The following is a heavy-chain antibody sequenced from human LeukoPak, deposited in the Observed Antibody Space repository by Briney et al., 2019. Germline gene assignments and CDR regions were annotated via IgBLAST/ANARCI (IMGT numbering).Heavy chain of an antibody. Sequence: GASVKVSCKASGYTFTGYYIHWVRQAPGQGLEWMGWINPNSGSTNYAQKFQGRVTMTRDTSISTAYMDLTRLRSDDTAVYYCARDTHDYGNYWGQGTLVTVSS. CDR3: ARDTHDYGNY. J-gene: IGHJ4*02. CDR2: INPNSGST. V-gene: IGHV1-2*02. D-gene: IGHD4-17*01. CDR1: GYTFTGYY.